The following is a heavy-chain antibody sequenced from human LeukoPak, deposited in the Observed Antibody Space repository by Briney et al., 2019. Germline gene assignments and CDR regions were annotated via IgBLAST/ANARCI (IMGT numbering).Heavy chain of an antibody. D-gene: IGHD5-24*01. CDR2: INHSGST. CDR1: GGSFSGYY. J-gene: IGHJ5*02. V-gene: IGHV4-34*01. Sequence: PSETLSLTCAVYGGSFSGYYWSWIRQPPGKGLEWIGEINHSGSTNYNPSLKSRVTISVDTSKNQFSLKLSSVTAADTAVYYCARAKRWPQSRWNWFDPWGQGTLVTVSS. CDR3: ARAKRWPQSRWNWFDP.